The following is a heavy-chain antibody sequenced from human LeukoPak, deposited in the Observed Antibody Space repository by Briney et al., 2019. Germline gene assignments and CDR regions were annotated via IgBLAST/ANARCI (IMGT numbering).Heavy chain of an antibody. D-gene: IGHD3-22*01. J-gene: IGHJ6*02. CDR1: GFTFSDYY. Sequence: GGSLRLSSAASGFTFSDYYMSWIRQAPGKGLEWVSYISSSGSTIYYADSVKGRFTISRDNAKNSLYLQMNSLRAEDTAVYYCARENTDYYDSPYGMDVWGQGTTVTVSS. V-gene: IGHV3-11*01. CDR2: ISSSGSTI. CDR3: ARENTDYYDSPYGMDV.